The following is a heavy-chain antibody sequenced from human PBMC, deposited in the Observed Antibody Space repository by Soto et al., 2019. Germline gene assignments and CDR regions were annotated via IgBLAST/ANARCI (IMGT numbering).Heavy chain of an antibody. CDR2: INPNSGGT. J-gene: IGHJ6*02. CDR1: GYTFTGYY. Sequence: GASVKVSCKASGYTFTGYYMHWVRQAPGQGLEWMGWINPNSGGTNYAQKFQGWVTMTRDTSISTAYMELSRLRSDDTAVYYCARDHGGGLNYYYGIDVWGQGTTVTVSS. D-gene: IGHD1-26*01. CDR3: ARDHGGGLNYYYGIDV. V-gene: IGHV1-2*04.